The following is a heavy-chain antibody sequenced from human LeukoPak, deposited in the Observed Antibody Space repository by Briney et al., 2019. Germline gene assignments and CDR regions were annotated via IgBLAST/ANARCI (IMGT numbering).Heavy chain of an antibody. D-gene: IGHD5-12*01. CDR1: GFTVSSNY. CDR2: IYSGGST. Sequence: GGSLRLSCAASGFTVSSNYMSWVRQAPGKGLEWGSVIYSGGSTYYADSVKGRFTISRDNAKNSLYLQMNSLRAEDTAVYYCARIGVATRDYYYMDVWGKGTTVTVSS. J-gene: IGHJ6*03. CDR3: ARIGVATRDYYYMDV. V-gene: IGHV3-53*01.